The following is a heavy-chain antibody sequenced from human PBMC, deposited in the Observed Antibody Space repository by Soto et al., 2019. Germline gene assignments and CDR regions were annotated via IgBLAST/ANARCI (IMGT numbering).Heavy chain of an antibody. CDR3: ARRSPMVRGVIKKPYNWFDP. CDR2: INHSGST. V-gene: IGHV4-34*01. Sequence: SETLSLTCAVYGGSFSGYYWSWIRQPPGKGLEWIGEINHSGSTNYNPSLKSRVTISVDTSKNQFSLKLSSVTAADTAVYYCARRSPMVRGVIKKPYNWFDPWGQGTLVTVSS. D-gene: IGHD3-10*01. J-gene: IGHJ5*02. CDR1: GGSFSGYY.